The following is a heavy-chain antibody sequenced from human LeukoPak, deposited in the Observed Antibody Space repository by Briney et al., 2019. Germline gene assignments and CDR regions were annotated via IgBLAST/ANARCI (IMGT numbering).Heavy chain of an antibody. CDR1: GFTFSGSA. CDR2: IRSKANSYAT. D-gene: IGHD6-13*01. V-gene: IGHV3-73*01. CDR3: TTPLLDIAAAGPEVGTDV. J-gene: IGHJ6*02. Sequence: GGSLKLSCAASGFTFSGSAMHWVRQASGKGLEWVGRIRSKANSYATAYAASVQGRFTISRDDSKNTAYLQMNSLKTEDTAVYYCTTPLLDIAAAGPEVGTDVWGQGTTVTVSS.